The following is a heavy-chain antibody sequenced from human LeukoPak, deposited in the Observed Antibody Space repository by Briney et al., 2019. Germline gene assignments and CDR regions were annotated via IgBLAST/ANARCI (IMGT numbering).Heavy chain of an antibody. CDR1: GGTFTIYA. V-gene: IGHV1-69*04. CDR3: WRDGAVSPNKDNYTIYV. Sequence: GASVTVSFTASGGTFTIYAISWVRQAPGQGLEWMGRIIPILGIANYYQKFQGRVTIIAVKSTSTAYMELSSLRSADAAVYYCWRDGAVSPNKDNYTIYVWGQETTVTVSS. J-gene: IGHJ6*02. CDR2: IIPILGIA. D-gene: IGHD1-1*01.